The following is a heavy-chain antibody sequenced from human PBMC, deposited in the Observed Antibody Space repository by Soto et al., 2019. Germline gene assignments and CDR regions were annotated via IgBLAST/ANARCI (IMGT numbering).Heavy chain of an antibody. Sequence: SETLSLTCTVSGGSISSTNYYWGWIRQPPGKGLEWIGSIYYSGSTYYNPSLKSRVTISVDTSKNQFSLKLSSVTAADTAVYYCARGNWFDPWGQGTLVTVSS. J-gene: IGHJ5*02. CDR2: IYYSGST. CDR3: ARGNWFDP. CDR1: GGSISSTNYY. V-gene: IGHV4-39*01.